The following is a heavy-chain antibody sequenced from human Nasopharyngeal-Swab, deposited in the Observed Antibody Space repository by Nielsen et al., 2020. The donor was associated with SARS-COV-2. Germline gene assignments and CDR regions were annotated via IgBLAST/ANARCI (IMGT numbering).Heavy chain of an antibody. CDR3: AGDSGRGLGYFDF. CDR2: SSRGNDDT. J-gene: IGHJ4*02. D-gene: IGHD1-26*01. V-gene: IGHV1-3*01. Sequence: SVTVPCKASGYSFPSYPLHWVRPAPGQRLEWMGWSSRGNDDTRYSEKFQGRVTFTSDTSATTAYIELSSLTSEDTAVYYCAGDSGRGLGYFDFWGQGTLVTVSS. CDR1: GYSFPSYP.